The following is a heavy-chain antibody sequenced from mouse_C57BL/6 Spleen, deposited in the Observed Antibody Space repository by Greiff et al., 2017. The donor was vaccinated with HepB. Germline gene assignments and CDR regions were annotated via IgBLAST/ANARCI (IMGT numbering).Heavy chain of an antibody. CDR1: GYTFTSYW. CDR2: IDPNSGGT. CDR3: ARGILGPYWYFDV. J-gene: IGHJ1*03. V-gene: IGHV1-72*01. D-gene: IGHD4-1*01. Sequence: QVQLKQPGAELVKPGASVKLSCKASGYTFTSYWMHWVKQRPGRGLEWIGRIDPNSGGTKYNEKFKSKATLTVDKPSSTAYMQLSSLTSEDAAVYYCARGILGPYWYFDVWGTGTTVTVSS.